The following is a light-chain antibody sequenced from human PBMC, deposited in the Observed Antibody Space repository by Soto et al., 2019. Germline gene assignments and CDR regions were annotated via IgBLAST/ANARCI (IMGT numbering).Light chain of an antibody. CDR2: DVS. V-gene: IGLV2-14*01. CDR1: SSDVGGYNY. CDR3: SSYTSSSTGV. J-gene: IGLJ1*01. Sequence: QSVLNQPASVSGSPGQSITISCTGTSSDVGGYNYVSWYQQHPGKAPKLMIYDVSNRPSGVSNRFSGSKSGNTASLTIPGLQAEDEADYYCSSYTSSSTGVFGTGTKVTVL.